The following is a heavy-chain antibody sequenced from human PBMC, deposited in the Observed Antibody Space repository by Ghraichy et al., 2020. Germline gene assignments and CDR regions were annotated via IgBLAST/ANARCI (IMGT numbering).Heavy chain of an antibody. D-gene: IGHD3-3*01. CDR1: GYSFTSYW. CDR3: ARRYYDFWSGYYYYYMDV. J-gene: IGHJ6*03. CDR2: IDPNDSYT. V-gene: IGHV5-10-1*01. Sequence: GESLNISCKGSGYSFTSYWISWVRQMPGKGLEWMGRIDPNDSYTNYSPSFQGHVTISADKSISTAYLQWSSLKASDTAMYYCARRYYDFWSGYYYYYMDVWGKGTTVTVSS.